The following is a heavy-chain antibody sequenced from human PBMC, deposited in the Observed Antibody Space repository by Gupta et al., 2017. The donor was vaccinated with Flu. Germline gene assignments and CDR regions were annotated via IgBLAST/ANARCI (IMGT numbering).Heavy chain of an antibody. J-gene: IGHJ3*02. V-gene: IGHV4-34*01. CDR2: INHSGST. CDR3: ARGCRYGSGGRSRAFDI. Sequence: QVQLQQWGAGLLKPSETLSLTCAVYGGSFSGYYWSWIRQPPGKGLEGIGEINHSGSTNYNPSLKSRVTISVDTSKNQFSLKLSSVTAADTAVYYCARGCRYGSGGRSRAFDIWGQGTMVTVSS. D-gene: IGHD2-15*01. CDR1: GGSFSGYY.